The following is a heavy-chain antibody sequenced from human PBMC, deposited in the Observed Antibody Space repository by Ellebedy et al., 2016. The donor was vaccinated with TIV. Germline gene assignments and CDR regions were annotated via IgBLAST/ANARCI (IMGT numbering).Heavy chain of an antibody. CDR3: AKRVSEDYFFYY. Sequence: GESLKISCVASGFTFSNYNMNWVRQSPGKGLEWVSSIRSTGSDKYYADSVKGRFTISRDNSKNTLYLHMNALRAEDTAVFYCAKRVSEDYFFYYWGQGTPVTVSS. D-gene: IGHD4/OR15-4a*01. CDR2: IRSTGSDK. CDR1: GFTFSNYN. V-gene: IGHV3-21*04. J-gene: IGHJ4*02.